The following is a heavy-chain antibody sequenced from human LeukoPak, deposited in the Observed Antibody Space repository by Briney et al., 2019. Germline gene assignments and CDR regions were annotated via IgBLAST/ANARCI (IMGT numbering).Heavy chain of an antibody. CDR1: GFTFSSYE. CDR3: VRGEWVR. Sequence: GGSLRLSCAASGFTFSSYEMNWVRQAPGKGLKWVSYISSSDSIMYYADSVKGRFTISRDNAKNSLYLQMNSLRAVDTAVYYCVRGEWVRWGQGTLVTVSS. J-gene: IGHJ4*02. D-gene: IGHD3-10*01. CDR2: ISSSDSIM. V-gene: IGHV3-48*03.